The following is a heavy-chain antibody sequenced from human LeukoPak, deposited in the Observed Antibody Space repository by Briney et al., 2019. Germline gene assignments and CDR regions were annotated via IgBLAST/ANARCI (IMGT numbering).Heavy chain of an antibody. CDR2: ISYDGSNK. D-gene: IGHD6-13*01. CDR1: GFTFSSYA. Sequence: GGSLRLSCAASGFTFSSYAMHWVRQAPGKGLEWVAVISYDGSNKYYADSVKGRFTISRDNSKNTLYLQMNSLRAEDTAVYYCARDDRVFGYYYGMVVWGQGTTVTVSS. V-gene: IGHV3-30-3*01. CDR3: ARDDRVFGYYYGMVV. J-gene: IGHJ6*02.